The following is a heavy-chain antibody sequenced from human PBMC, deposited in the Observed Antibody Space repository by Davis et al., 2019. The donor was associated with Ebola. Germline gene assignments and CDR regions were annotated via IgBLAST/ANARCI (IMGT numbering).Heavy chain of an antibody. Sequence: GESLKLSCSASGFTFSRYAVNWVRQAPGKGLEWVSYISGVGGTTYYADSVKGRFTISRDNAKNSLYLQMNSLRDGDTAVYYCARRGYTSGWDYWGQGTLVTVSS. CDR1: GFTFSRYA. J-gene: IGHJ4*02. D-gene: IGHD6-19*01. V-gene: IGHV3-48*02. CDR3: ARRGYTSGWDY. CDR2: ISGVGGTT.